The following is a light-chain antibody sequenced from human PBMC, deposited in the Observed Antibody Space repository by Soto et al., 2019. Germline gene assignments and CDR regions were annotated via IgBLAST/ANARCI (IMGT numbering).Light chain of an antibody. V-gene: IGKV1-33*01. CDR2: DAS. CDR1: QDISNY. J-gene: IGKJ4*01. Sequence: DIQMTQSPSSLSASVGDRVTITCQASQDISNYLNWYQQKPGKAPKLLIYDASNLETGVPSRFSGSGSGTDFTFTISSLQHEYIATYYCQQYDNLPPALTFGGGTKVEIK. CDR3: QQYDNLPPALT.